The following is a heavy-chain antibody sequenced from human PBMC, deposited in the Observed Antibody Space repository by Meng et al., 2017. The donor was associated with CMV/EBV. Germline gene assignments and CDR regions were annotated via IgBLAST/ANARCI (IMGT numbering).Heavy chain of an antibody. J-gene: IGHJ5*02. CDR3: ARVYCSGGSCYGNWFDP. Sequence: VQRTESGPGLVKPSQTLSPTCTVSGGSISSGDYYWSWIRQPPGKGLEWIGYIYYSGSTYYNPSLKSRVTISVDTSKNQFSLKLSSVTAADTAVYYCARVYCSGGSCYGNWFDPWGQGTLVTVSS. CDR1: GGSISSGDYY. V-gene: IGHV4-30-4*08. CDR2: IYYSGST. D-gene: IGHD2-15*01.